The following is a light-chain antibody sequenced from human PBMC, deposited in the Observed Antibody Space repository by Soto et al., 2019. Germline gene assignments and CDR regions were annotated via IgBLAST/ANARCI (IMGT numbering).Light chain of an antibody. CDR1: SSDIGAGHD. Sequence: QAVVTQPPSVSGAPGQRVTISCTGSSSDIGAGHDVHWYQQLPGTAPKLLIYDNINRPSGVPDRFSGSKSGTSASLAITGIQAEDEADYYCQSYDSSLSALYVFGTGTKLTVL. CDR3: QSYDSSLSALYV. CDR2: DNI. V-gene: IGLV1-40*01. J-gene: IGLJ1*01.